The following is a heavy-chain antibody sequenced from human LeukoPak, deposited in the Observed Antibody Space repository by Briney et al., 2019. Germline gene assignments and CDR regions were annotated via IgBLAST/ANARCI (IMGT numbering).Heavy chain of an antibody. D-gene: IGHD1-26*01. CDR2: IYYSGST. J-gene: IGHJ4*02. CDR1: GYSISSGYY. Sequence: SETLSLTCAVSGYSISSGYYWGWIRQPPGKGLEWIGSIYYSGSTYYNPSLKSRVTISVDTSKNQFSLKLSSVTAADTAVYYCAKDWGPSGSQLFDYWGQGTLVTVSS. CDR3: AKDWGPSGSQLFDY. V-gene: IGHV4-38-2*01.